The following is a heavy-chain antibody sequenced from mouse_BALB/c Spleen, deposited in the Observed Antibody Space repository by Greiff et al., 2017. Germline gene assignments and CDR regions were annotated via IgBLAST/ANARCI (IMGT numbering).Heavy chain of an antibody. CDR1: GFTFSSYG. CDR3: ARDRYDYAMDY. D-gene: IGHD2-14*01. V-gene: IGHV5-6-3*01. CDR2: INSNGGST. J-gene: IGHJ4*01. Sequence: EVKVVESGGGLVQPGGSLKLSCAASGFTFSSYGMSWVRQTPDKRLELVATINSNGGSTYYPDSVKGRFTISRDNAKNTLYLQMSSLKSEDTAMYYCARDRYDYAMDYWGQGTSVTVSS.